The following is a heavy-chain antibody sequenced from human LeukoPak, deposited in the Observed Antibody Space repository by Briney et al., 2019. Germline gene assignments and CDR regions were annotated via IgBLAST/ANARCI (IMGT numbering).Heavy chain of an antibody. CDR1: GYTFTSYY. CDR2: INPSGGST. V-gene: IGHV1-46*01. J-gene: IGHJ1*01. CDR3: ARARYSSSWPLPHAEYFQH. Sequence: ASVKVSCKASGYTFTSYYMHWVRQAPGQGLEWMGIINPSGGSTSYAQKLQGRATMTRDTSTSTVYMELSSLRSEDTAVYYCARARYSSSWPLPHAEYFQHWGQGTLVTVSS. D-gene: IGHD6-13*01.